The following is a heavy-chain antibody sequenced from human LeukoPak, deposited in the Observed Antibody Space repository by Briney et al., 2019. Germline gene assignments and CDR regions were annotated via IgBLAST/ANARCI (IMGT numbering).Heavy chain of an antibody. Sequence: SETLSLTCTVSGGSISSYYWSWIRQPPGKGLEWIGYIYYSGSTNYNPSLKSRVTISVDTSKNQFSLKLSSVTAADTAVYYCARQHIAVAGNFDYWGQGTLVTVSS. V-gene: IGHV4-59*08. CDR2: IYYSGST. CDR1: GGSISSYY. CDR3: ARQHIAVAGNFDY. J-gene: IGHJ4*02. D-gene: IGHD6-19*01.